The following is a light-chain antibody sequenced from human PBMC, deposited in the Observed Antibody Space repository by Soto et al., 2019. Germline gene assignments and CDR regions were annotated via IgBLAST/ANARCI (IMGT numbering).Light chain of an antibody. Sequence: DIQMTQSPSSLSASVGDRVPITCQASQDISTFLNWYQHIPGKAPKLLIYDASNLETGVPSRFSGSGSGTDFTYTISSLQPEDVATYYCQQYDTLSYNFGQGTKLEI. V-gene: IGKV1-33*01. CDR1: QDISTF. CDR3: QQYDTLSYN. CDR2: DAS. J-gene: IGKJ2*01.